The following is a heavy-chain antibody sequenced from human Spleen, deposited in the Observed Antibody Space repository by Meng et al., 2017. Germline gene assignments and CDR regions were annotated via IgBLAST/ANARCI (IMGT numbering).Heavy chain of an antibody. CDR1: GGSFSDYY. V-gene: IGHV4-34*01. J-gene: IGHJ4*02. CDR3: ARGPTTMAHDFDY. CDR2: INHSGST. D-gene: IGHD4-11*01. Sequence: QLQQWGAGLLEPSETLSLTCVVSGGSFSDYYWSWIRQPPGKGLEWIGEINHSGSTNYNPSLESRATISVDTSQNNLSLKLSSVTAADSAVYYCARGPTTMAHDFDYWGQGTLVTVSS.